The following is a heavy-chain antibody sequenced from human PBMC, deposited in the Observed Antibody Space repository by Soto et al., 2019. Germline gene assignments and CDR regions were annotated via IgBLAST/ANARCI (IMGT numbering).Heavy chain of an antibody. CDR1: GFTFSSYA. CDR3: AKDGGYDILTGYRLYYYYYGMDV. V-gene: IGHV3-23*01. J-gene: IGHJ6*02. CDR2: ISGSGGST. D-gene: IGHD3-9*01. Sequence: GGSLRLSCAASGFTFSSYAMSWVRQAPGKGLEWVSAISGSGGSTYYADSVKGRFTISRDNSKTTLYLQMNSLRAEDTAVYYCAKDGGYDILTGYRLYYYYYGMDVWGQGTTVTVSS.